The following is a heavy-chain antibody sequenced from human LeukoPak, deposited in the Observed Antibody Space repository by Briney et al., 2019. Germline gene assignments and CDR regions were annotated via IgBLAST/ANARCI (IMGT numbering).Heavy chain of an antibody. J-gene: IGHJ4*02. CDR2: ISGSGADT. CDR3: ATRGGDLG. Sequence: GGSLRLSCAVSGFNFNNIAMNWVRQAPGRGLEWVSTISGSGADTYYADSVKGRFTISRDNAKNSLYLQMNSLRDEDTAVYYCATRGGDLGGGQGTLVTVSS. CDR1: GFNFNNIA. D-gene: IGHD2-21*02. V-gene: IGHV3-21*01.